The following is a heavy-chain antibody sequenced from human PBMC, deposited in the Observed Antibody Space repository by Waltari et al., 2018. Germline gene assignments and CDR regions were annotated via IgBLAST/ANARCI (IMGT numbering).Heavy chain of an antibody. CDR1: GITVGNNF. V-gene: IGHV3-53*01. CDR2: IYSGGST. D-gene: IGHD1-1*01. Sequence: EVQLVESGGDLIQPGGSLRLSCAASGITVGNNFRGGVRQVPGKGLEWFSVIYSGGSTNYIDSVRGRFTISRDSSKNTLYLQMNSLRAEDTAVYYCAKVDNVGLNNYWGQGTLVTVSS. J-gene: IGHJ4*02. CDR3: AKVDNVGLNNY.